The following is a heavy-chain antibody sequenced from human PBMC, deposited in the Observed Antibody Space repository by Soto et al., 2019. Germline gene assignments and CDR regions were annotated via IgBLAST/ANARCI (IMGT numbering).Heavy chain of an antibody. J-gene: IGHJ4*02. Sequence: SVKVSCKASGGTFSSYAISWVRQAPGQGLEWMGGIIPIFGTANYAQKFQGRVTITADESTSTAYLQWSSLKASDTAIYYCARHVEYSHGSTFDYWGRGTLVTVSS. D-gene: IGHD5-18*01. CDR3: ARHVEYSHGSTFDY. CDR2: IIPIFGTA. V-gene: IGHV1-69*13. CDR1: GGTFSSYA.